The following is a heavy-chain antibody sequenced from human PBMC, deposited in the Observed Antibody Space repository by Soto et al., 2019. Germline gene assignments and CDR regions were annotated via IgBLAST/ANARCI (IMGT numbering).Heavy chain of an antibody. CDR2: ISRYGSDP. V-gene: IGHV3-74*01. J-gene: IGHJ6*03. CDR3: AKGARFHMDV. Sequence: GGSLRLSCAASDVILSNFLMHWVRQVPGKGLAWVSRISRYGSDPTYADSVKGRFTISWDNAKKTLYLQMSSLRAEDTAIYYCAKGARFHMDVWGKGTTVTVSS. D-gene: IGHD3-16*01. CDR1: DVILSNFL.